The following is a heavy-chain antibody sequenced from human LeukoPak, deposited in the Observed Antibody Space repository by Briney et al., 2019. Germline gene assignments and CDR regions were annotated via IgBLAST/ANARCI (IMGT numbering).Heavy chain of an antibody. Sequence: GGSLRLSCAASGFTFSSYAMSWVRQAPGKGLEWVSAISGSGGSTYYADSVKGRFTISRDNSKNTLYLQMNSLRAEDTAVYYCAKDLEQQLGGSWFGPWGQGTLVSVSS. V-gene: IGHV3-23*01. CDR1: GFTFSSYA. CDR2: ISGSGGST. J-gene: IGHJ5*02. D-gene: IGHD6-13*01. CDR3: AKDLEQQLGGSWFGP.